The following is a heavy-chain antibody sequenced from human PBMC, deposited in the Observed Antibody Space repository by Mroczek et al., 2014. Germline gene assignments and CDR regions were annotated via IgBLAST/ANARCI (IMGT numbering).Heavy chain of an antibody. CDR2: ISSSSSYI. CDR1: GFTFSSYS. V-gene: IGHV3-21*01. D-gene: IGHD3-10*01. Sequence: VQLVETGGGLVKPGGSLRLSCAASGFTFSSYSMNWVRQAPGKGLEWVSSISSSSSYIYYADSVKGRFTISRDNAKNSLYLQMNSLRAEDTAVYYCANGLLWFGEPPSAYWGQGTLVTVSS. CDR3: ANGLLWFGEPPSAY. J-gene: IGHJ4*02.